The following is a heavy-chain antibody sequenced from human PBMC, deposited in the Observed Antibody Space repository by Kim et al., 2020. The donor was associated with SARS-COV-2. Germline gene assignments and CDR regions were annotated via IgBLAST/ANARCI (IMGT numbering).Heavy chain of an antibody. CDR2: IYPGDSDT. J-gene: IGHJ4*02. CDR1: GYSFTSYW. V-gene: IGHV5-51*01. CDR3: ARGYCSGGSCSGFDY. D-gene: IGHD2-15*01. Sequence: GESLKISCKGSGYSFTSYWIGWVRQMPGKGLEWMGIIYPGDSDTRYSPSFQGQVTISADKSISTAYLQWSSLKASDTAMYYCARGYCSGGSCSGFDYWGQGALVTVSS.